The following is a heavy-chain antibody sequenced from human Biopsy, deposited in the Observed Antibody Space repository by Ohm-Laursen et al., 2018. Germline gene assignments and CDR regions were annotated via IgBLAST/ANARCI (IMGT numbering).Heavy chain of an antibody. Sequence: SLRLSCAASGFTFDDYAMHWVRHAPGKGLEWVSGISWRSGSRGYADSVKGRFTISRDNAKKLLYLQMNSLRAEDTALYYCAKDVRVKVQLDGMDVWGQGTTVTVSS. J-gene: IGHJ6*02. D-gene: IGHD1-1*01. CDR2: ISWRSGSR. V-gene: IGHV3-9*01. CDR3: AKDVRVKVQLDGMDV. CDR1: GFTFDDYA.